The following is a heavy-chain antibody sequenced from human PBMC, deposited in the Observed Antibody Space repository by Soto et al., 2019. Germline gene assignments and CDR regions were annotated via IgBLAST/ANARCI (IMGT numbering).Heavy chain of an antibody. J-gene: IGHJ5*02. CDR2: INPNSGGT. CDR3: ARVGKYSGSYSNWFDP. V-gene: IGHV1-2*04. Sequence: GASVKVSCKASGYTFTGYYMHWVRQAPGQGLEWMGWINPNSGGTNYAQKFQGWVTMTRDTSISTAYMELSRLRSDDTAVYYCARVGKYSGSYSNWFDPWGQGTLDTVSS. D-gene: IGHD1-26*01. CDR1: GYTFTGYY.